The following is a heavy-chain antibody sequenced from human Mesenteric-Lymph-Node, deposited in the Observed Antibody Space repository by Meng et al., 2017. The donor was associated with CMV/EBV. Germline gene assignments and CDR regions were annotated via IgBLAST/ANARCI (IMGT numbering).Heavy chain of an antibody. D-gene: IGHD3-10*01. CDR2: ISTSGITI. CDR1: GFTFSSYS. J-gene: IGHJ6*02. V-gene: IGHV3-48*04. CDR3: ARDWVRWYYGSGNGMDV. Sequence: GESLKISCAASGFTFSSYSMHWVRQATGKGLEWVSYISTSGITIYYADSVKGRFTISRDNAKNSLYLQMNSLRAEDTAVYYCARDWVRWYYGSGNGMDVWGQGTTVTVSS.